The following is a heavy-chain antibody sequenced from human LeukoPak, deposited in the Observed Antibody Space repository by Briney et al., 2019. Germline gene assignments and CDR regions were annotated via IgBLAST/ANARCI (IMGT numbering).Heavy chain of an antibody. V-gene: IGHV3-21*01. CDR1: GFPFSSVG. J-gene: IGHJ4*02. D-gene: IGHD3-22*01. Sequence: GGSLRLSFVASGFPFSSVGMNWVRQAPGKGLEWGSYISSDPSHTYYADSVRGRFTISRDNARHSLYLQMDNLRTEGTAMYYCARDPDYYDSRVVDFWGQGTRVTVSS. CDR2: ISSDPSHT. CDR3: ARDPDYYDSRVVDF.